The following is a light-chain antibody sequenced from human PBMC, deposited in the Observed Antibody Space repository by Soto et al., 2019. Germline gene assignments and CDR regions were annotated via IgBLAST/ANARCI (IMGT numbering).Light chain of an antibody. J-gene: IGKJ5*01. CDR2: ASS. V-gene: IGKV1-9*01. CDR3: LHLFSSPLT. CDR1: QGISRL. Sequence: DIRLTQSPSFLSASVGDRVTFTCRASQGISRLLAWYQQRPGKAHKLLIYASSTLQSGVPSRFSGSGSGTDFTLTISSLQPEDFATYYCLHLFSSPLTFGQGTRLEIK.